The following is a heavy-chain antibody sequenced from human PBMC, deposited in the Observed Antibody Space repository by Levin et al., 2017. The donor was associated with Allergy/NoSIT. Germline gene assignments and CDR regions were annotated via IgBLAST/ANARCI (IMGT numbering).Heavy chain of an antibody. CDR2: ISWNGDNI. Sequence: GGSLRLSCAASGFTFDDYAMHWVRQAPGKGLEWVSGISWNGDNIGYADSVKGRFTISRDKAKKSLYLQMNSLRGDDTALYYCTKGADSIAAAGVVDNWGQGTLVTVSS. CDR1: GFTFDDYA. CDR3: TKGADSIAAAGVVDN. J-gene: IGHJ4*02. V-gene: IGHV3-9*01. D-gene: IGHD6-13*01.